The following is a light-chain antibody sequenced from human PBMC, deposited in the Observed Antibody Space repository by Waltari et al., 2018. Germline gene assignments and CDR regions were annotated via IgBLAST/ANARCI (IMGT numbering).Light chain of an antibody. CDR1: QSISSY. CDR3: QQSYSTPRAT. V-gene: IGKV1-39*01. Sequence: DIQMTQSPSSLSASVGDRVTITCRASQSISSYLNWYQQKPGKAPKLLIYAASSLQSGVPSRFSGSGSGTDFTFTISSLQPEDFATYYCQQSYSTPRATFGQGTKVEIK. CDR2: AAS. J-gene: IGKJ1*01.